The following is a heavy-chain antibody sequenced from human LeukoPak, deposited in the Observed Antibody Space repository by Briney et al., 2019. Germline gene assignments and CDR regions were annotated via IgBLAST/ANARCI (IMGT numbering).Heavy chain of an antibody. V-gene: IGHV4-34*01. D-gene: IGHD3-10*01. CDR2: INHSGST. J-gene: IGHJ5*02. Sequence: SETLSLTCAVYGGSFSGYYWSWIRQPPGKGLEWIGEINHSGSTNYNPSLKSRVTISVDTSKNQFSLKLSSVTAADTAVYYRASSAVRGVKGVWFDPWGQGTLVTVSS. CDR3: ASSAVRGVKGVWFDP. CDR1: GGSFSGYY.